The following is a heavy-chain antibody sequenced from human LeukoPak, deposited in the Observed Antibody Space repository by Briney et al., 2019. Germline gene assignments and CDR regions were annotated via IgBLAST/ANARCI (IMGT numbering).Heavy chain of an antibody. CDR2: LYYGVNT. CDR1: GDSVTTTNFY. V-gene: IGHV4-39*01. CDR3: ARLRVQQLASSYYMDV. Sequence: SETLSLTCTVSGDSVTTTNFYWGWIRQAPGKGLEWIGSLYYGVNTYYKPSLKSRVTISVDTSLNQFSLILTSVTAADTGVYYCARLRVQQLASSYYMDVWGKGTTVTVSS. D-gene: IGHD6-13*01. J-gene: IGHJ6*03.